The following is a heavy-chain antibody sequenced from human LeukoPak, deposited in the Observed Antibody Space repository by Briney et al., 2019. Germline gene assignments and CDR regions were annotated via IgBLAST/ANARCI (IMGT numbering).Heavy chain of an antibody. D-gene: IGHD2-15*01. V-gene: IGHV4-34*01. Sequence: PSETLSLTCAVYGGSFSGYYWSWIRQPPGKGLEWIGEINHSGSTNYNPSLKSRVTISVDMSKNQFSLKLSSVTAADTAVYYCARGQYSSGGSCYVWRFDPWGQGTLVTVSS. J-gene: IGHJ5*02. CDR2: INHSGST. CDR3: ARGQYSSGGSCYVWRFDP. CDR1: GGSFSGYY.